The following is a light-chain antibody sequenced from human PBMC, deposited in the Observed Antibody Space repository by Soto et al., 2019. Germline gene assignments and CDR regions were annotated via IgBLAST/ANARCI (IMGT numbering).Light chain of an antibody. J-gene: IGKJ2*01. Sequence: DIQMTQSPSSLSASVGDRVNITCRASQSISNHLNWYQQKPGKAPKLLISAASSLQSGVPSRFSGSGSGTDFTLTISSLQTEDSATYYCQRTYTFGQGTSLEIK. CDR1: QSISNH. V-gene: IGKV1-39*01. CDR3: QRTYT. CDR2: AAS.